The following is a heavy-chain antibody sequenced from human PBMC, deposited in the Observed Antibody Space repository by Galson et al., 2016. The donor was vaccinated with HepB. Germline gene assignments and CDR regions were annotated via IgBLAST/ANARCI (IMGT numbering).Heavy chain of an antibody. Sequence: SETLSLTCTVSGGSITTYFWSWIRQPPGKGLEWIGNVYDDGKVNYNDSLKSRVSISVDTSSNQFSLRLTSVCAADTAMYYCASFTYDNFWGRYHYFDAWGQGTLATVSS. CDR3: ASFTYDNFWGRYHYFDA. D-gene: IGHD3-16*02. CDR2: VYDDGKV. J-gene: IGHJ5*02. V-gene: IGHV4-4*08. CDR1: GGSITTYF.